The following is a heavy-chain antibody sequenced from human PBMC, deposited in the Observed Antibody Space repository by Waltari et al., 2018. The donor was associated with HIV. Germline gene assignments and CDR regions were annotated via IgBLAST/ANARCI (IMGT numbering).Heavy chain of an antibody. CDR1: GGSISSSSYY. D-gene: IGHD1-26*01. CDR2: IYYSGST. V-gene: IGHV4-39*07. J-gene: IGHJ6*02. CDR3: ARDWEEGYYYYGMDV. Sequence: QLQLQESGPGLVKPSETLSLTCTVSGGSISSSSYYWGWIRQPPGKGLELIGRIYYSGSTYYNPSLKSRVTISVDTSKNQFSLKLSSVTAADTAVYYCARDWEEGYYYYGMDVWGQGTTVTVSS.